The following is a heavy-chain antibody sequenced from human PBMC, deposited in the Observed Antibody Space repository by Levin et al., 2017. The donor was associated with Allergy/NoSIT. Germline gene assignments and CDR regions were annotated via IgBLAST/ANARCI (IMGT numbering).Heavy chain of an antibody. V-gene: IGHV3-49*04. J-gene: IGHJ4*02. D-gene: IGHD6-13*01. CDR1: GLTFGDHA. Sequence: GESLKISCTASGLTFGDHAMSWVRQAPGRGLEWVGFIRSKGYGGTTEYAASVKGRFTISRDDSKSIAYLQMNSLKTEDTAVYYCCTGHTSSGYTLYWGQGILVTVSS. CDR2: IRSKGYGGTT. CDR3: CTGHTSSGYTLY.